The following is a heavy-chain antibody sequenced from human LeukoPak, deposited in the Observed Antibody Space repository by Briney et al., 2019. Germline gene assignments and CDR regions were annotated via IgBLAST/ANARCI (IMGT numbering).Heavy chain of an antibody. V-gene: IGHV3-48*03. D-gene: IGHD1-26*01. Sequence: GGSLTLSCEASGFTFSGNWMSWVRQAPGEGLEWVSYISSSGSTIYYADSVKGRFTISRDNAKNSLYLQMNSLRAEDTAVYYCAKIVGAIDYWGQGTLVTVSS. CDR1: GFTFSGNW. J-gene: IGHJ4*02. CDR3: AKIVGAIDY. CDR2: ISSSGSTI.